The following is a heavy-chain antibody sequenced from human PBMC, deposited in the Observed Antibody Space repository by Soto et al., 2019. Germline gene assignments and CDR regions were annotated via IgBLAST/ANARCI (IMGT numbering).Heavy chain of an antibody. Sequence: GGSLRLSCAASGFTFSSYWMSWVRQAPGKGLEWVANIKQDGSEKYYVDSVKGRFTISRDNAKNSLYLQMNSLRAEDTAVYYCARGLRYSSSWGGNYWGQGTLVTVSS. CDR3: ARGLRYSSSWGGNY. CDR2: IKQDGSEK. V-gene: IGHV3-7*01. J-gene: IGHJ4*02. D-gene: IGHD6-6*01. CDR1: GFTFSSYW.